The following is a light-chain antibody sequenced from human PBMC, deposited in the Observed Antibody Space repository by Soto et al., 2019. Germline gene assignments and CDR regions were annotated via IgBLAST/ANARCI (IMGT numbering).Light chain of an antibody. CDR1: QGISSY. J-gene: IGKJ2*01. CDR3: HQYYSYPAYT. Sequence: AIRMTQSPSSLSASTGGTVTITCLASQGISSYLAWYQQKPANAPKPLIDAASTFQSGEPSRFRGSGSGTDFTLTISCLQSEDFSTYYCHQYYSYPAYTFGQGTKMEIK. CDR2: AAS. V-gene: IGKV1-8*01.